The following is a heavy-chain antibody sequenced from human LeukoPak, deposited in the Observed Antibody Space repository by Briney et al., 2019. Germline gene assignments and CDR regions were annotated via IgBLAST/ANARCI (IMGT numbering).Heavy chain of an antibody. J-gene: IGHJ4*02. V-gene: IGHV3-23*01. D-gene: IGHD6-19*01. CDR3: AKKAVTRGIPYCFDY. CDR2: MSGSGGRT. Sequence: GGSLRLSCAASGFTFSSYAMSWVRQAPGKGLEWVSSMSGSGGRTYYADSVKGRFTISRDNSKNTLYLQMNSLRAGDTAVYYCAKKAVTRGIPYCFDYWRQGTLVSVPS. CDR1: GFTFSSYA.